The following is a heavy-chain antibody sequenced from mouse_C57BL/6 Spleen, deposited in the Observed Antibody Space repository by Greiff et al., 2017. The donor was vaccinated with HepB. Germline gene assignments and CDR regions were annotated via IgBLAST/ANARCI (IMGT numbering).Heavy chain of an antibody. CDR2: IWTGGGT. CDR3: ARNFPSYYGRGPYYAMDY. V-gene: IGHV2-9-1*01. J-gene: IGHJ4*01. D-gene: IGHD1-1*01. Sequence: VKVVESGPGLVAPSQSLSITCTVSGFSLTSYAISWVRQPPGKGLEWLGVIWTGGGTNYNSALKSRLSISKDNSKSQVFLKMNSLQTDDTARYYCARNFPSYYGRGPYYAMDYWGQGTSVTVSS. CDR1: GFSLTSYA.